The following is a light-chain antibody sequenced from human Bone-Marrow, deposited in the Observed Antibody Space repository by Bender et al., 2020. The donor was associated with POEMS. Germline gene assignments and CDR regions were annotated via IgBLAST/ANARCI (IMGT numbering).Light chain of an antibody. V-gene: IGLV2-14*02. J-gene: IGLJ1*01. CDR2: EVD. CDR3: SSYTINNTPV. CDR1: SSDVGNYNL. Sequence: QSALTQPASVSGSPGQSITISCTGTSSDVGNYNLLSWYQQHPGKAPKLMIYEVDKRPSGVSDRFSGSKSGNTASLTVSGLQAEDEAYYYCSSYTINNTPVFGTGTKVTVL.